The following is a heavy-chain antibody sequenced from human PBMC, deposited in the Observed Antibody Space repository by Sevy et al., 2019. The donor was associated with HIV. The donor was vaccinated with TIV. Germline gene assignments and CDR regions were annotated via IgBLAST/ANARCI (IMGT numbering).Heavy chain of an antibody. CDR1: GFTFSSYG. V-gene: IGHV3-30*18. Sequence: GGSLRLSCAVSGFTFSSYGMHWVRQAPGKGLEWVSVVSYDGSHKYYGDSVKGRFTISRDNSKNTVSLKMNSLRAEDTAEYYCAKGSRATGSAFDVWGQGTIVTVSS. D-gene: IGHD2-15*01. CDR3: AKGSRATGSAFDV. J-gene: IGHJ3*01. CDR2: VSYDGSHK.